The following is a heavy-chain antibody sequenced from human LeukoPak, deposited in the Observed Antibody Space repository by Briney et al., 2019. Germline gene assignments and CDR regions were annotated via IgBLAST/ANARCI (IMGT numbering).Heavy chain of an antibody. D-gene: IGHD3/OR15-3a*01. J-gene: IGHJ4*02. CDR3: ARGAEYYAIWRSYAAYSDY. Sequence: SETLSLTCTVSGYSISNGYYGGWIRQSPGKGLEWVASVSHRGSTYYNPSLRSRVTISVDRYKQQFSLRATTVTDADMVVCFCARGAEYYAIWRSYAAYSDYWGQGISVTVSS. CDR2: VSHRGST. CDR1: GYSISNGYY. V-gene: IGHV4-38-2*02.